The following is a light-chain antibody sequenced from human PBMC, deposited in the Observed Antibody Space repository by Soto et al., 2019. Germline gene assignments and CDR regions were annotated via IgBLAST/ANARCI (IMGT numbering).Light chain of an antibody. J-gene: IGKJ2*01. V-gene: IGKV1-39*01. CDR1: QTISNS. CDR2: AAS. Sequence: DIQMTQSPSSLSASVGDRVTITCRASQTISNSLNWYQQKPGKAPELLIYAASNLQIGVPSRFSGSGSGTDFTLTISSLLPEDFATYYCQQSYSTPRTFGQGTKLEIK. CDR3: QQSYSTPRT.